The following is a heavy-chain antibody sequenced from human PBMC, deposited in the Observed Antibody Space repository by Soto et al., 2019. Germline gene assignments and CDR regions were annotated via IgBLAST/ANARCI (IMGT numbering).Heavy chain of an antibody. D-gene: IGHD6-25*01. CDR1: GFTFDDYA. CDR2: ISWNSGSI. V-gene: IGHV3-9*01. CDR3: AKAKSAYIAAAGGPDY. Sequence: EVQLVESGGGLVQPGRSLRLSCAASGFTFDDYAMHWVRQAPGKGLEWVSGISWNSGSIGYADSVKGRFTISRDNAKNSLYLQMNSLRAEDTALYYCAKAKSAYIAAAGGPDYWGQGTLVTVSS. J-gene: IGHJ4*02.